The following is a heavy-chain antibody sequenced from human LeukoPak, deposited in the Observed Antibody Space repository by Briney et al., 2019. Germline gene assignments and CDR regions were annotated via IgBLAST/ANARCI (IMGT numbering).Heavy chain of an antibody. CDR2: INAYNGNT. V-gene: IGHV1-18*01. CDR3: ARGEKPYDY. Sequence: EASVKVSCKPSGYTFTYYVISWVRQAPGQGLEWMGWINAYNGNTNDAQKFQGRVTMTTDTSTSTAYMELRSLRSDDTAVYYCARGEKPYDYWGQGTLVSVSS. D-gene: IGHD1-26*01. CDR1: GYTFTYYV. J-gene: IGHJ4*02.